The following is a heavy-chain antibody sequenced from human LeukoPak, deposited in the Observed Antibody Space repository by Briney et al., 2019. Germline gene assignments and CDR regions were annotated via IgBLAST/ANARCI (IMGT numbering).Heavy chain of an antibody. CDR2: ISTYNGNT. CDR3: ARDLGRGYSSSWDDY. V-gene: IGHV1-18*01. Sequence: ASVKVSCKASGYTFTSYGISWVRQAPGQGLEWMGWISTYNGNTRYAQKLQGRGTMTTDTSTSTAYMELRSLRSDDTAVYYCARDLGRGYSSSWDDYWGQGTLVTVSS. D-gene: IGHD6-13*01. CDR1: GYTFTSYG. J-gene: IGHJ4*02.